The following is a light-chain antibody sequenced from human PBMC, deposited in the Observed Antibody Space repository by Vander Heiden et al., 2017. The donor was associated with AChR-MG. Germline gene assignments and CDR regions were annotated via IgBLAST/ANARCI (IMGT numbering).Light chain of an antibody. CDR3: QQANSFPPLT. CDR1: QGLSSW. Sequence: DIQMTQSPSSVSASVGDRVTITCRASQGLSSWLAWYQQKPGKAPKLLIYAASSLQSGVPSRFSSSGSGTDFTLTISSLQPEDFATYYCQQANSFPPLTFGGGTKVEIK. V-gene: IGKV1-12*01. J-gene: IGKJ4*01. CDR2: AAS.